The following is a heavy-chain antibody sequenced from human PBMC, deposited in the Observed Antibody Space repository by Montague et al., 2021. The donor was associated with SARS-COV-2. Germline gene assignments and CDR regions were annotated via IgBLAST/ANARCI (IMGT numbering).Heavy chain of an antibody. CDR1: GGSISSGCYY. J-gene: IGHJ4*02. CDR3: ARDIAVAGLFDY. Sequence: TLSLTCTVSGGSISSGCYYWSWIRQPDGKGLEWNGRLSISGSTNYNPSLKSRVTISVDTSKNQFSLKLSSVTAADAAVYYCARDIAVAGLFDYWGQGTLVTVSS. CDR2: LSISGST. D-gene: IGHD6-19*01. V-gene: IGHV4-61*02.